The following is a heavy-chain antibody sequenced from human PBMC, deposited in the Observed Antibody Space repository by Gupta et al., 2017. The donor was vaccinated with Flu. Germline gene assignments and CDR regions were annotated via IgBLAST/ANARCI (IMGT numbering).Heavy chain of an antibody. CDR3: ARDYTALDY. CDR2: IYTSGST. J-gene: IGHJ4*02. V-gene: IGHV4-61*02. CDR1: GGSISSGSYY. D-gene: IGHD5-18*01. Sequence: QVQLQESGPGLVKTSQTLSITCTVSGGSISSGSYYWSWIRQPAGKGLEWIGRIYTSGSTNYNPSLKSRVTISVDTSKNQFSLKLSSVTAADTAVYYCARDYTALDYWGQGTLVTVSS.